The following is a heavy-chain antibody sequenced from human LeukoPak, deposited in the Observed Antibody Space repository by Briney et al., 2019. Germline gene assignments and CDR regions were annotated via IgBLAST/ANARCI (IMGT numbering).Heavy chain of an antibody. D-gene: IGHD3-10*01. CDR3: AKDKDGIWFGANWFDP. V-gene: IGHV3-9*01. CDR1: GFTFDDYA. Sequence: PGRSLRLSCAASGFTFDDYAMHWVRQAPGKGLEWVSGISCNSGSIGYADSVKGRFTISRDNAKNSLYLQMNSLRAEDTALYYCAKDKDGIWFGANWFDPWGQGTLVTVSS. CDR2: ISCNSGSI. J-gene: IGHJ5*02.